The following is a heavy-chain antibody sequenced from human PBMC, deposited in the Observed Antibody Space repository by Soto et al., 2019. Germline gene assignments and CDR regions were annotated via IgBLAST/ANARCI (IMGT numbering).Heavy chain of an antibody. CDR2: IKSKTDGGTT. D-gene: IGHD2-15*01. CDR3: TTFVVVVAATLEEYAFDI. Sequence: GGSLRLSCAASGFTFSNAWMSWVRQAPGKGLEWVGRIKSKTDGGTTDYAAPVKGRFTISRDDSKNTLYLQMNSLKTEDTAVYYCTTFVVVVAATLEEYAFDIWGQGTMVTVSS. CDR1: GFTFSNAW. V-gene: IGHV3-15*01. J-gene: IGHJ3*02.